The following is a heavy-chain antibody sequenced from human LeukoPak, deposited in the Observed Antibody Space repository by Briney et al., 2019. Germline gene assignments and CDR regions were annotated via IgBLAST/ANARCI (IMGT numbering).Heavy chain of an antibody. CDR1: GGSISSYY. J-gene: IGHJ6*03. D-gene: IGHD6-13*01. Sequence: SETLSLTCTVSGGSISSYYWSWIRQPPGKGLEWIGYIYYSGSTNYNPSLKSRVTISVDTSKNQFSLKLSSVTAADTAVYYCARDAGGSSWYYYYYMDVWGKGTTVTVSS. CDR3: ARDAGGSSWYYYYYMDV. CDR2: IYYSGST. V-gene: IGHV4-59*01.